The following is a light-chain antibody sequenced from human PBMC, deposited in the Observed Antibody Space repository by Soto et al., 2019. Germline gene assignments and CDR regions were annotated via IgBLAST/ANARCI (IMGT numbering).Light chain of an antibody. CDR2: EVS. Sequence: QSALTQPASVSGSPGQSITISCTGTSSDIGVYNYVSWYQQHPGKAPKLVICEVSNRPSGVSSRFSGSKSGNTASLTISGLRAEDEADYHCQSYDSSLSAKVFGGGTKLTVL. V-gene: IGLV2-14*01. J-gene: IGLJ3*02. CDR3: QSYDSSLSAKV. CDR1: SSDIGVYNY.